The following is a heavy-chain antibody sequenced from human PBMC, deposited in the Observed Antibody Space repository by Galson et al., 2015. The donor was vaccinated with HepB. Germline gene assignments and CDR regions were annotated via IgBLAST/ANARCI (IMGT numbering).Heavy chain of an antibody. CDR3: AKGSSSGRPYYFDF. D-gene: IGHD6-25*01. V-gene: IGHV3-23*01. CDR1: GFTFSNCA. Sequence: SLRLSCAASGFTFSNCAMSWVRQAPEKGLEWVSAISGDASSTYYADSVKGRFTISRDNSKNALYLQMNSLRAEDTAVFYCAKGSSSGRPYYFDFWGQGTLVTVSS. J-gene: IGHJ4*02. CDR2: ISGDASST.